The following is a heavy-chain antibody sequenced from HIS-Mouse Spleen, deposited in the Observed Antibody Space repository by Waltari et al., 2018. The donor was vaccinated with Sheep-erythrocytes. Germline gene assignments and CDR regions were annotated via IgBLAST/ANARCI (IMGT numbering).Heavy chain of an antibody. D-gene: IGHD1-7*01. J-gene: IGHJ3*02. CDR1: GFPGSSNY. CDR2: IYSGGST. Sequence: EVQLVEPGGGLVQPGGSLRLSCAASGFPGSSNYMSWVSQAPGKGLEWVSVIYSGGSTYYADSVKGRFTISRDNSKNTLYLQMNSLRAEDTAVYYCARDSNWNYAFDIWGQGTMVTVSS. CDR3: ARDSNWNYAFDI. V-gene: IGHV3-66*01.